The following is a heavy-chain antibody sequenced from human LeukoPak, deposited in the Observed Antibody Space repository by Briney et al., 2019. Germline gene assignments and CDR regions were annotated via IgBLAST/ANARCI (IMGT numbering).Heavy chain of an antibody. J-gene: IGHJ4*02. V-gene: IGHV1-69*13. Sequence: TVKVSCKASGYTFTGYYMHWVRQAPGQGLEWMGGIIPIFGTANYAQKFQGRVTITADESTSTAYMELSSLRSEDTAVYYCARGEGLLWPFDYWGQGTLVTVSS. CDR1: GYTFTGYY. CDR3: ARGEGLLWPFDY. D-gene: IGHD3-10*01. CDR2: IIPIFGTA.